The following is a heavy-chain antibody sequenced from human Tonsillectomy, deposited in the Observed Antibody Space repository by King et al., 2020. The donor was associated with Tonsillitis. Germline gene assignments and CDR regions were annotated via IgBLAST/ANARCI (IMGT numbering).Heavy chain of an antibody. CDR1: GFTFSKYA. V-gene: IGHV3-23*04. CDR3: AGGPCSHDLCYYNWNFDL. Sequence: QLVQSGGGLVQPGGSLRLSCAASGFTFSKYAMTWVRQAPGKGLEWVSVIGGSDGSTHYADSVKGRFTISRDISKNTLYLQMSSLRAEDTAVYFCAGGPCSHDLCYYNWNFDLWGRGTLVTVSS. J-gene: IGHJ2*01. CDR2: IGGSDGST. D-gene: IGHD2-8*01.